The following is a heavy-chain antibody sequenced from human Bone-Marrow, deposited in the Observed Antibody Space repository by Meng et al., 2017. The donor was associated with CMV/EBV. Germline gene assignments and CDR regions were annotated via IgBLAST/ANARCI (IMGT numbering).Heavy chain of an antibody. CDR2: IHSDENST. CDR3: ARRNKDYYAIDV. V-gene: IGHV3-74*01. CDR1: GFTFNSHW. Sequence: GESLKISCAASGFTFNSHWMHWVRQAPGEGLVWVSRIHSDENSTSYADTVKGRFTISRDNAKNMMFLQMNSLRPEDTAVYYWARRNKDYYAIDVWGQGTTVTVSS. J-gene: IGHJ6*02.